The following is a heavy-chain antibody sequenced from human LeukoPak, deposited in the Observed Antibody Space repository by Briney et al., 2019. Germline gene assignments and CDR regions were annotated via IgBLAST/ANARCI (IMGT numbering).Heavy chain of an antibody. Sequence: PGGSLRLSCAASGFTFSSYAMSWVRQAPGKGLEWVSSISGSGVTTYYADSVKGRFTISRDNSKNTLYLQMSSLRAEDTAPYYCAKDRDYYLVGFFDYWGQGTLVTVSS. J-gene: IGHJ4*02. CDR2: ISGSGVTT. D-gene: IGHD3-10*01. CDR1: GFTFSSYA. V-gene: IGHV3-23*01. CDR3: AKDRDYYLVGFFDY.